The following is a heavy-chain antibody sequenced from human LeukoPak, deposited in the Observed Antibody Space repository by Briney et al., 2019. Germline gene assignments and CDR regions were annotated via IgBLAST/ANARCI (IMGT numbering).Heavy chain of an antibody. Sequence: GESLKISCKGSGYSFTSYWIGWVRQMPGKGLEWMGIIYPGDSDTKYSPSFQGQVTISADKSISTAYLQWSSLKASDTAMYYCARTGYTSGWYVGSFDYWGQGTLDTVSS. J-gene: IGHJ4*02. CDR2: IYPGDSDT. V-gene: IGHV5-51*01. CDR1: GYSFTSYW. CDR3: ARTGYTSGWYVGSFDY. D-gene: IGHD6-19*01.